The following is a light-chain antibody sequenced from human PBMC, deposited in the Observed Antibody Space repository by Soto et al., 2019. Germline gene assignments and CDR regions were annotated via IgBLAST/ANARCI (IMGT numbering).Light chain of an antibody. CDR3: QQYNNWPFS. CDR1: QGVTTN. V-gene: IGKV3-15*01. CDR2: DVS. J-gene: IGKJ5*01. Sequence: EIVMTQSPASLSVSPGERVTLSCRAGQGVTTNFAWYQQKSGQSPRLLIYDVSTRATGVPARFSGTGSETDFTLTISGLQSEDSAVYFCQQYNNWPFSFGQGTRLELK.